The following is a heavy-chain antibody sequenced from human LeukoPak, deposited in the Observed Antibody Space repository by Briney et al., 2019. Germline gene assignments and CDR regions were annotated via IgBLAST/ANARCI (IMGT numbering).Heavy chain of an antibody. D-gene: IGHD2-15*01. V-gene: IGHV1-2*02. CDR2: INPNSGRT. Sequence: ASVKVSCKASGYTFTDYYIHWVRQAPGQGLEWMGWINPNSGRTNYAQKFQGRVTMTRDTSISTAYMELSSLRSDDTAVCYCATGGGGYFDHWGQGTLVTVSS. CDR1: GYTFTDYY. CDR3: ATGGGGYFDH. J-gene: IGHJ4*02.